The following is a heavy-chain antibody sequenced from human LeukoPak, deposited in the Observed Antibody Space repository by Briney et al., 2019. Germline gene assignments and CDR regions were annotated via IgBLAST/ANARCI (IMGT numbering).Heavy chain of an antibody. V-gene: IGHV3-23*01. CDR2: ISGSGGNT. CDR1: GFTFDDYA. Sequence: GRSLRLSCAASGFTFDDYAMHWVRQAPGKGLEWVSGISGSGGNTYYADSVKGRFTISRDNSKNTVYLQMNSLRAEDTAVYYCAKVPTSYYFDYWAREPWSPSPQ. CDR3: AKVPTSYYFDY. J-gene: IGHJ4*02.